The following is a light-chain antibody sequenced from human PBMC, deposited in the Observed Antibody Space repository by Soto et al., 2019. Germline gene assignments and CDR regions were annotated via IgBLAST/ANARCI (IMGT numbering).Light chain of an antibody. CDR2: EVT. CDR1: SSDIGDYDY. Sequence: QSVLPQPPSASGSPGQSVTISCTGTSSDIGDYDYVSWYQQHPGKAPKLIIYEVTKRPSGVPDRFSGSKSGNSASLTVSGLQAEDEGDYFCSSYARRNNLLFGGGTKVTVL. V-gene: IGLV2-8*01. CDR3: SSYARRNNLL. J-gene: IGLJ2*01.